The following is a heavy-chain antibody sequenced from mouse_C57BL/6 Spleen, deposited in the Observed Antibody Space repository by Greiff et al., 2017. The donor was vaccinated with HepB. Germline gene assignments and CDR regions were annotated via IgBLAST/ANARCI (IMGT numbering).Heavy chain of an antibody. CDR3: ARGYDYDVGWFAY. V-gene: IGHV1-82*01. CDR1: GYAFSSSW. D-gene: IGHD2-4*01. Sequence: QVQLQQSGPELVKPGASVKISCKASGYAFSSSWMNWVKQRPGKGLEWIGRIYPGDGDTNYNGKFKGKATLTADKSSSTAYMQLSSLTSEDSAVYFCARGYDYDVGWFAYWGQGTLVTVSA. CDR2: IYPGDGDT. J-gene: IGHJ3*01.